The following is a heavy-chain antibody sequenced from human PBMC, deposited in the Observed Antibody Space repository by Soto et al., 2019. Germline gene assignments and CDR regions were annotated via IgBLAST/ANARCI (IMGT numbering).Heavy chain of an antibody. D-gene: IGHD1-26*01. V-gene: IGHV3-33*01. CDR2: IRYDGSER. CDR1: GFAFRTYA. Sequence: GGSLRLSCAASGFAFRTYAMHWVRRAPGKGLEWVAVIRYDGSERYYADYVKGRFTISRDNSKNTLYLQMNSLRAEDTAFYYCARDGVGATTYFGYFDYWGRGTLVTVSS. CDR3: ARDGVGATTYFGYFDY. J-gene: IGHJ4*02.